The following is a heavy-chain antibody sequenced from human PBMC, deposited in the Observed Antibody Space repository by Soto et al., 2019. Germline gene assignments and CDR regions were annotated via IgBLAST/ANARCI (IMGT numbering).Heavy chain of an antibody. J-gene: IGHJ4*02. CDR2: ISYDGSNK. Sequence: QVQLVESGGGVVQPGRSLRLSCAASGFTFSTYAMHWVRQAPVKGLEWVAVISYDGSNKYYADSVKGRFTISRDNSKNTLYLQMNSLRAEDTAVYYCARELTWGWFDYRGQGTLVTVSS. CDR3: ARELTWGWFDY. CDR1: GFTFSTYA. V-gene: IGHV3-30-3*01. D-gene: IGHD3-16*01.